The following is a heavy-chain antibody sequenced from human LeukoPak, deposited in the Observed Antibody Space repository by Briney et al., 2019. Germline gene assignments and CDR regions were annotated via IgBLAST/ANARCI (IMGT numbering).Heavy chain of an antibody. Sequence: GGSLRLSCAASGFTFSSYWMHWVRQAPGKALVWVSRINPDGSNTDYADSVKGRFTISRDNAKNTLYLQMNSLRAEDTAVYFCVNHDYGDCYVGGGQGTLVTVSS. CDR2: INPDGSNT. D-gene: IGHD4-17*01. CDR1: GFTFSSYW. V-gene: IGHV3-74*01. J-gene: IGHJ4*02. CDR3: VNHDYGDCYVG.